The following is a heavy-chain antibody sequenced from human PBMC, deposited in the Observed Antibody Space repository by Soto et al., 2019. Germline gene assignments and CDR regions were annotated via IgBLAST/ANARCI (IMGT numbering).Heavy chain of an antibody. V-gene: IGHV4-39*01. J-gene: IGHJ6*03. CDR1: GGSISSSSYY. CDR3: AIGVSNYDFWSGYSHYYYYMDV. D-gene: IGHD3-3*01. CDR2: IYYSGST. Sequence: SETLSLTCTVSGGSISSSSYYWGWIRQPPGKGLEWIGSIYYSGSTYYNPSLKSRVTISVDTSKNQFSLKLSSVTAADTAIYYCAIGVSNYDFWSGYSHYYYYMDVWGKGTTVTVSS.